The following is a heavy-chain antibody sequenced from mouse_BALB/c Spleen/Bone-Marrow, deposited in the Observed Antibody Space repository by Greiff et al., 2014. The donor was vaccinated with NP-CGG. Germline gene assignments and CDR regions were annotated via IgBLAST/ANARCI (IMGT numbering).Heavy chain of an antibody. CDR2: IWADGST. D-gene: IGHD1-2*01. Sequence: VQLVESGPGLVAPSQSLSITCTFSGFSLTNYGVHWVRQPPGKGLEWLGVIWADGSTNYNSALMSRLSISKDDSKSQVFFKMNSLQTDDTAMYYCARITTATGAMDYWGQGTSVTVSS. V-gene: IGHV2-9*02. J-gene: IGHJ4*01. CDR3: ARITTATGAMDY. CDR1: GFSLTNYG.